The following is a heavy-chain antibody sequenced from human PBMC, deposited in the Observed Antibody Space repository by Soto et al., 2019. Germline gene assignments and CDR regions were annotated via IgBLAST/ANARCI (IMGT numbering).Heavy chain of an antibody. Sequence: PSETLSLTCTVSGGSITIFGYCWSWIRQPPGQGLEWIGYICHSGNTYYNPSLKSRVTTSLDRSKNQFSLNLSSVTAADTAVYYCARVWFGESSWFDPWGQGTLVTVSS. CDR1: GGSITIFGYC. CDR3: ARVWFGESSWFDP. CDR2: ICHSGNT. D-gene: IGHD3-10*01. V-gene: IGHV4-30-2*01. J-gene: IGHJ5*02.